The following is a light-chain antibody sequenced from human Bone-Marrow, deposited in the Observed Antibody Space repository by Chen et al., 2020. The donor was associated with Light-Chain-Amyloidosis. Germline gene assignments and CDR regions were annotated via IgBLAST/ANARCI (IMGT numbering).Light chain of an antibody. CDR1: NIGSTS. Sequence: YVLTQPSSVSVAPGPTAKSACGGNNIGSTSVNWYQQTPGQAPLLVVYDDSDRPSGIPERLSGSNSGNTATLTISRVEAGDEADYYCQVWDRSSDRPVFGGGTKLTVL. J-gene: IGLJ3*02. V-gene: IGLV3-21*02. CDR2: DDS. CDR3: QVWDRSSDRPV.